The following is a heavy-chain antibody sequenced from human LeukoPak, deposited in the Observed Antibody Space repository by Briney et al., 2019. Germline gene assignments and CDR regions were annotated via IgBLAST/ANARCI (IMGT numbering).Heavy chain of an antibody. D-gene: IGHD3-10*01. J-gene: IGHJ4*02. V-gene: IGHV1-2*02. CDR3: IREALTYGNFEY. Sequence: IQWVRQAPGQGLEWMGWIYPKNGGTIYAQKFQGRVTMTGDTSISTAYMELSSLTSDDTAVYYCIREALTYGNFEYWGQGTLVTVSS. CDR2: IYPKNGGT.